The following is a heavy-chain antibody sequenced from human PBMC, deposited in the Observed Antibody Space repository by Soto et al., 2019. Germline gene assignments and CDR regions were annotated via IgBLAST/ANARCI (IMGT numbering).Heavy chain of an antibody. Sequence: GGSMRLSCTGSRLTLSSFAMSWVRQAPGKGLEWVSAVSGSGETTYYADSVKGRFTISRDKSKNTLYLQMNGLRAEDTAIYYCTTGPTIFGKVISFEYYYGMDVWGQGTTVTSP. CDR3: TTGPTIFGKVISFEYYYGMDV. J-gene: IGHJ6*02. D-gene: IGHD3-3*01. V-gene: IGHV3-23*01. CDR2: VSGSGETT. CDR1: RLTLSSFA.